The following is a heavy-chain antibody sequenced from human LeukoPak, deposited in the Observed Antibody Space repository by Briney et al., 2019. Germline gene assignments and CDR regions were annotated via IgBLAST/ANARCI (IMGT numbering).Heavy chain of an antibody. J-gene: IGHJ4*02. CDR2: ISYDGSNE. CDR3: AKDRPPMVRGVGIYYFDY. D-gene: IGHD3-10*01. Sequence: PGGSLRLSCAASGFNFSTYAMHWVRQAPGKGLEWVAVISYDGSNEYYADSVKGRFTISRDNSKNTLYLQMNSLRAEDTAVYYCAKDRPPMVRGVGIYYFDYWGQGTLVTVSS. CDR1: GFNFSTYA. V-gene: IGHV3-30*04.